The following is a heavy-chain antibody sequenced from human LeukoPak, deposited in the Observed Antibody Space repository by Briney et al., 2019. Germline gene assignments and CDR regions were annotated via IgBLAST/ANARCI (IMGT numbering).Heavy chain of an antibody. CDR1: GFIFIDYG. J-gene: IGHJ4*02. CDR2: ISGSGSST. CDR3: ARERETSSTSCYGV. D-gene: IGHD2-2*01. V-gene: IGHV3-21*01. Sequence: EAGASLRLSCAASGFIFIDYGMSWVRQAPGKGLEWVSVISGSGSSTYYADSVKGRFTISRDNAKNSLYLQMNSLRAEDTAVYYCARERETSSTSCYGVWGQGTLVTVSS.